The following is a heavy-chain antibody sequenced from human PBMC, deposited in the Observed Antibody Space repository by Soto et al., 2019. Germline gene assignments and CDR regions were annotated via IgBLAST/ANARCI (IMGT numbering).Heavy chain of an antibody. V-gene: IGHV4-39*01. CDR3: SRLVQWELPEYFQH. CDR1: GDSILNTIYY. D-gene: IGHD1-26*01. J-gene: IGHJ1*01. CDR2: IDYSGSA. Sequence: PSETLSLTCTVSGDSILNTIYYRGWIRQPPGKGLEWIGTIDYSGSAQYTPSLKSRVTMSVDTSKNQFSLKLTSVTAADTAVYYCSRLVQWELPEYFQHWGQGTLVTVS.